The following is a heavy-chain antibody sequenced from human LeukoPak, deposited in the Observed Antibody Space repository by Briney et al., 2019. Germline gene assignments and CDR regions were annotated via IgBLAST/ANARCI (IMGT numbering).Heavy chain of an antibody. J-gene: IGHJ3*02. CDR2: IKQDGSEK. CDR1: GFRFSNYW. CDR3: ASRTYSSSSGAFDI. V-gene: IGHV3-7*01. Sequence: GGSLRLSCAASGFRFSNYWMSWVRQAPGKGLEWVANIKQDGSEKYYVDSVKGRFTISRDNAKNSLYLQMNSLRAEDTAVYHCASRTYSSSSGAFDIWGQGTMVTVSS. D-gene: IGHD6-13*01.